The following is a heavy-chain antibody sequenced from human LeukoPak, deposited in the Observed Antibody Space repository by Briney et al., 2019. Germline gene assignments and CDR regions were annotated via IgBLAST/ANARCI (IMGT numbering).Heavy chain of an antibody. CDR2: IYYSGST. J-gene: IGHJ6*02. CDR1: GGSISSYY. D-gene: IGHD2-15*01. CDR3: AGTATQRLGYCSGGSCYYYGMDV. V-gene: IGHV4-59*01. Sequence: SETLSLTCTVSGGSISSYYWSWIRQPPGKGLEWIGYIYYSGSTNYNPSLKSRFTISVDTSKNQFSLKLSSVTAADTAVYYCAGTATQRLGYCSGGSCYYYGMDVWGQGTTVTVSS.